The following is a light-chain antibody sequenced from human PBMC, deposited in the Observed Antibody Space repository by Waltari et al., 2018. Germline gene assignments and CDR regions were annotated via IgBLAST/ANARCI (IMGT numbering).Light chain of an antibody. V-gene: IGKV1-9*01. CDR1: QGISSY. CDR3: QQYYSYPIT. CDR2: AAS. Sequence: DIQLTQSPSFLSASVGDRVTITCRASQGISSYLAWYQQQPGEAPKLLISAASTLQSGVPSRFSGSGSGTEFTLTISSLQPDDFATYYCQQYYSYPITFGGGTKVEIK. J-gene: IGKJ4*01.